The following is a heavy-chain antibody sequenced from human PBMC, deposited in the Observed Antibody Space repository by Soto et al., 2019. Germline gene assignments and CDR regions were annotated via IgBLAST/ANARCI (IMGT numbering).Heavy chain of an antibody. J-gene: IGHJ4*02. CDR3: ATVTGSNTDY. Sequence: GGSPRLSCAASGFTFSNYAMSWIRQAPGKGLEWASGISGSGGSTYYADSVKGRFTISRDNSKNTLYLQMNSLRADDTAVYYCATVTGSNTDYWGQGILVTVSS. D-gene: IGHD7-27*01. CDR2: ISGSGGST. V-gene: IGHV3-23*01. CDR1: GFTFSNYA.